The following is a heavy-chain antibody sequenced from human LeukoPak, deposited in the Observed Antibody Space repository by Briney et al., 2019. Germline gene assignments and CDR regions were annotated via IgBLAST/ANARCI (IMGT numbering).Heavy chain of an antibody. CDR3: ARDRSPRHYYDTSDYHGAAAY. J-gene: IGHJ4*02. V-gene: IGHV1-18*01. CDR2: ISGYNGYT. Sequence: ASVEVSCKASGYTFTNYGFNWVRQAPGQGLEWMGWISGYNGYTKYAQKLQSRVTMTTDTSTSTAYMELRSLRSDDTAVYYCARDRSPRHYYDTSDYHGAAAYWGLGTLVTVSS. CDR1: GYTFTNYG. D-gene: IGHD3-22*01.